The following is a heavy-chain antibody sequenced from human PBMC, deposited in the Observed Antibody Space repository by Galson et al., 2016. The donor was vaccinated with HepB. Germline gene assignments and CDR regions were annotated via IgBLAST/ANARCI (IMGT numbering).Heavy chain of an antibody. D-gene: IGHD3-9*01. CDR2: ISYDGSNK. CDR1: GFTFSSYG. J-gene: IGHJ4*02. Sequence: SLRLSCAASGFTFSSYGMHWVRQAPGKGLAWVAVISYDGSNKYYADSVRGRFTISRDNSKNTLLLQMNSLRAEDTAVYYCAKNDILAGYSAFDYWGQGTLVTVSS. V-gene: IGHV3-30*18. CDR3: AKNDILAGYSAFDY.